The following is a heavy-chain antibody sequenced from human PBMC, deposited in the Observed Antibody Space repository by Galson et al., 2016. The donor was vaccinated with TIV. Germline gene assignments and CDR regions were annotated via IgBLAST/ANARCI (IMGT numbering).Heavy chain of an antibody. D-gene: IGHD1-1*01. Sequence: SLRLSCAASGFTFSHVGMHWVRQAPGKGLEWLAFIRYDATKTYYAESVKGRFTISRDQSRSALYLQMNALRGDDTAMYYCAKGGRTDFLDLEYWGQGTLVTVSS. J-gene: IGHJ4*02. CDR2: IRYDATKT. CDR3: AKGGRTDFLDLEY. V-gene: IGHV3-30*02. CDR1: GFTFSHVG.